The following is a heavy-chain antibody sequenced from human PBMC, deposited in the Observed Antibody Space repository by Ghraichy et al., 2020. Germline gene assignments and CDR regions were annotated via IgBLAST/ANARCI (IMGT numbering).Heavy chain of an antibody. V-gene: IGHV4-34*01. CDR2: INHSGST. D-gene: IGHD3-9*01. J-gene: IGHJ5*02. CDR1: GGSFSGYY. Sequence: SETLSLTCAVYGGSFSGYYWSWIRQPPGKGLEWIGEINHSGSTNYNPSLKSRVTISVDTSKNQFSLKLSSVTAADTAVYYCARKATYYDILTGYGGLYNWFDLWGQGTLVTVSS. CDR3: ARKATYYDILTGYGGLYNWFDL.